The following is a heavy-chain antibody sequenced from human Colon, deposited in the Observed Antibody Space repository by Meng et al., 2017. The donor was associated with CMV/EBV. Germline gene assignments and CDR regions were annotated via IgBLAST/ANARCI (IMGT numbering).Heavy chain of an antibody. CDR1: GYPFTAYS. J-gene: IGHJ4*02. D-gene: IGHD3-10*01. CDR2: INPNSGGT. CDR3: ASELRDGDYIDF. V-gene: IGHV1-2*06. Sequence: CKASGYPFTAYSVRWVRQAPGQGLEWMGRINPNSGGTNYGLKFQGRVTMTRDTSISTAYMELSWLRSDDTALYFCASELRDGDYIDFWGPGTLVTVSS.